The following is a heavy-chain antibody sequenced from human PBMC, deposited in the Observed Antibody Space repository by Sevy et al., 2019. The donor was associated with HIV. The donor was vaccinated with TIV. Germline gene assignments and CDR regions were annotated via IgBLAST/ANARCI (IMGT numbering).Heavy chain of an antibody. V-gene: IGHV3-7*03. CDR2: IRPDGSDK. D-gene: IGHD6-6*01. CDR3: AKDYRAYEYSSSSAFDI. J-gene: IGHJ3*02. CDR1: GFTFSPYW. Sequence: GGSLRLSCEASGFTFSPYWMTWVRQAPGKGLEWVANIRPDGSDKYYVDSVKGRFTISRDNAKNSLYLQMNSLRAEDTALYYCAKDYRAYEYSSSSAFDIWGQGTMVTVSS.